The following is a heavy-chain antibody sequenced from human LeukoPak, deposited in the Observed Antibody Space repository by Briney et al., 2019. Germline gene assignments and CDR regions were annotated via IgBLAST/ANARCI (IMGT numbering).Heavy chain of an antibody. CDR3: AELGITMIGGV. J-gene: IGHJ6*04. D-gene: IGHD3-10*02. CDR2: ITSSGSTT. CDR1: GFTFSSYE. V-gene: IGHV3-48*03. Sequence: GGSLRLSCAASGFTFSSYEMNWVRRAPGKGLEWVSYITSSGSTTHYADSAKGRFTISRDNAKNSLYLQMNSLRAEDTAVYYCAELGITMIGGVWGKGATVTISS.